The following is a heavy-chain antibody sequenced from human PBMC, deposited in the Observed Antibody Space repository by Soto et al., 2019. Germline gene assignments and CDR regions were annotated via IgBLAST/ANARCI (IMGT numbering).Heavy chain of an antibody. Sequence: QVQLQESGPGLVKPSQTLSLTCTVSGGSISSGDYYWSWIRQPPGKVLEWIGYIYYSRSTYHNPFPKSRVNISGNPVQKPFILEDSFVDGPGPAAEYRSRWECLGGYLGQGTLVNVSS. CDR2: IYYSRST. CDR1: GGSISSGDYY. CDR3: SRWECLGGY. J-gene: IGHJ4*01. D-gene: IGHD1-26*01. V-gene: IGHV4-30-4*01.